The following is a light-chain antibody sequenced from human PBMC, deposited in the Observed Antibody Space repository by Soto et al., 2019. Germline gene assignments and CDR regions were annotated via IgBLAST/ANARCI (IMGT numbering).Light chain of an antibody. V-gene: IGKV1-5*01. CDR3: QQYTRYPYT. J-gene: IGKJ2*01. Sequence: DILMTQSPSTLSASVGDRVSISCRASQSLDKWLAWYQQKPGEAPKLLVSDASNLESGVSSRFTGSGSGTEFTLTISSLQPDDFATYYCQQYTRYPYTFGQGTKVDIK. CDR1: QSLDKW. CDR2: DAS.